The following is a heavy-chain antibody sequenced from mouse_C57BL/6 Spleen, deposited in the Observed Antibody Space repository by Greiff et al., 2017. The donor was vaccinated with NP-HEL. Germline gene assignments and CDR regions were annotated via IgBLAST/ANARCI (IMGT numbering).Heavy chain of an antibody. CDR1: GFTFSDYG. D-gene: IGHD1-1*01. CDR2: ISSGSSTI. Sequence: EVQLVESGGGLVKPGGSLKLSCAASGFTFSDYGMHWVRQAPEKGLEWVAYISSGSSTIYYADTVKGRFTISRDNAKNTLFLQMTSLRSEDTAMYYCARGVTVVAGNAMDDWGQGTSVTVSS. J-gene: IGHJ4*01. CDR3: ARGVTVVAGNAMDD. V-gene: IGHV5-17*01.